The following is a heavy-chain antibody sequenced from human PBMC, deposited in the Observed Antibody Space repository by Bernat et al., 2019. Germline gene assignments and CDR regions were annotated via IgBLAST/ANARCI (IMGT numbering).Heavy chain of an antibody. CDR3: ASHGYNFKPSDY. J-gene: IGHJ4*02. V-gene: IGHV3-30-3*01. Sequence: QVQLVESGGGVVQPGRSLRLSCAASGFTFSSYAMHWVRQAPGKGLEWVAVISYDGSNKYYADSVKGRFTISRDNSKNTLYLQMNSLRAEDTAVYYCASHGYNFKPSDYWGQGTLVTVSS. D-gene: IGHD5-18*01. CDR2: ISYDGSNK. CDR1: GFTFSSYA.